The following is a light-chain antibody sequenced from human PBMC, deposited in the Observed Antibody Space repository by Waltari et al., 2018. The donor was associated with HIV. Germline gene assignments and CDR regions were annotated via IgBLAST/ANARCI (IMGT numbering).Light chain of an antibody. CDR2: YKSDSDK. Sequence: QAVLTQPSSLSASPGASASLTCTLRSGINVGTYRIYWYQQKPGSPPQYLLRYKSDSDKQQGSGVPSRFSGPKDASANVGILLISGLQSEDEADYYCMIWHSSAVVFGGGTKLTVL. CDR3: MIWHSSAVV. CDR1: SGINVGTYR. V-gene: IGLV5-45*03. J-gene: IGLJ2*01.